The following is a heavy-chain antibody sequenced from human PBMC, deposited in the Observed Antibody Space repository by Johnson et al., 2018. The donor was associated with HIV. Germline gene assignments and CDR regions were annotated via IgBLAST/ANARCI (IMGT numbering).Heavy chain of an antibody. Sequence: QVQLVESGGGVVQPGGSLRLSCAASGFTFSSYGMHWVRQAPGKGLEWVAFIRYDGSNKYYADSVKGRFTISRDNAKNSLYLQMNSLRAEDTAVYYCARDSQYYGSGSPPLGAFDIWGQGTMVTVSS. V-gene: IGHV3-30*02. CDR2: IRYDGSNK. CDR1: GFTFSSYG. D-gene: IGHD3-10*01. J-gene: IGHJ3*02. CDR3: ARDSQYYGSGSPPLGAFDI.